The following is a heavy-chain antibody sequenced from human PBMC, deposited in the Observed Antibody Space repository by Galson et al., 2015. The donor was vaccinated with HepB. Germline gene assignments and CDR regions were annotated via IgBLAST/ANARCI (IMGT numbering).Heavy chain of an antibody. V-gene: IGHV3-23*01. CDR1: GFTVSNYG. D-gene: IGHD3-10*01. CDR3: AKSRSGFDDGCDI. CDR2: ISGSGGGA. Sequence: SLRLSCAASGFTVSNYGIHWVRQAAGKGLEWVSGISGSGGGAYYAASVKGRLTTPRNTSKNTLYLQMNSLRAEDTAVYYCAKSRSGFDDGCDIWGQGTMVTVSS. J-gene: IGHJ3*02.